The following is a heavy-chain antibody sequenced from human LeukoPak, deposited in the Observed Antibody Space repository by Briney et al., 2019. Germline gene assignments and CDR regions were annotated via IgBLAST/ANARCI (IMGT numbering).Heavy chain of an antibody. V-gene: IGHV4-39*01. CDR3: ARAPAYRRYLFEK. D-gene: IGHD2-21*01. J-gene: IGHJ4*02. CDR2: IHYTGTS. CDR1: GESIRIDTYY. Sequence: SETLSLTCSVSGESIRIDTYYWGWVRQSPGTGQEWLANIHYTGTSHYDPSLASRVSISVDTTKNQVSLNLRSVTAADSAVYFCARAPAYRRYLFEKWGQGILVTVSS.